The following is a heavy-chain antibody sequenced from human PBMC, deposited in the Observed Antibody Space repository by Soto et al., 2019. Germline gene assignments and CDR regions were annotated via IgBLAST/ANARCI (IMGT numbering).Heavy chain of an antibody. CDR2: ISYDGSNK. J-gene: IGHJ6*02. V-gene: IGHV3-30*18. CDR1: GFTFSSYE. D-gene: IGHD5-18*01. Sequence: HXGVLRLPCAASGFTFSSYEMAWVRQAPGKGLEWVAVISYDGSNKYYADSVKGRFTISRDNSKNTLYLQMNSLRAEDTAVYYCAKDLYSTYYYYYYGMDVCGQATTLTVSS. CDR3: AKDLYSTYYYYYYGMDV.